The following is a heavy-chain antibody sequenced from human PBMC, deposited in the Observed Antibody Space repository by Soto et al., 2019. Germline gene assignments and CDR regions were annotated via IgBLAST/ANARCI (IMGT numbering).Heavy chain of an antibody. CDR1: DGSISRHY. D-gene: IGHD3-22*01. Sequence: SETLSLTCTVSDGSISRHYWTWIRQPPEKGLEWIGYMYDSGSINYNPSLRSRVTISVDTSKNQFSLKLSSVTAADTAVYYCASQNYDSSGYYYPDDAFDIWGPGTMVTVSS. CDR2: MYDSGSI. CDR3: ASQNYDSSGYYYPDDAFDI. J-gene: IGHJ3*02. V-gene: IGHV4-59*11.